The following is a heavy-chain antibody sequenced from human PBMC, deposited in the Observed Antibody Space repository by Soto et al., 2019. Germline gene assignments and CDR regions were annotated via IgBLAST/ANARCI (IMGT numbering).Heavy chain of an antibody. D-gene: IGHD1-1*01. Sequence: EVQLVESGGGLVQPGGSLRLSCAASGFTFSSYSMNWVRQAPGKGLEWVSYISSSSSTIYYADSVKGRFTISRDNAKNSLYLHMNSLRDEDTAVYYCARDGRQGYYGMDVWGQGTTVTVSS. CDR1: GFTFSSYS. CDR2: ISSSSSTI. V-gene: IGHV3-48*02. CDR3: ARDGRQGYYGMDV. J-gene: IGHJ6*02.